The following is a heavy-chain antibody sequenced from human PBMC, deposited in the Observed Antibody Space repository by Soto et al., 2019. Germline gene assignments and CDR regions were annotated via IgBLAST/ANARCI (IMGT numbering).Heavy chain of an antibody. V-gene: IGHV1-69*05. J-gene: IGHJ4*02. CDR3: SLAPIWPYHRTRY. CDR1: GGTFSSYA. CDR2: MIPLFGTA. D-gene: IGHD2-2*01. Sequence: SVKVSCKASGGTFSSYAISWVRQAPGQGLEWMGWMIPLFGTANYAQKFKSRVTMTTDTSTSTAYMELMSLRCEDASGYYCSLAPIWPYHRTRYGGRGPQVTVPS.